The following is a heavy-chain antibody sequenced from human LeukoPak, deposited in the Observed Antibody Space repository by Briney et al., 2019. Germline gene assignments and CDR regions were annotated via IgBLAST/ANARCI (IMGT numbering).Heavy chain of an antibody. J-gene: IGHJ4*02. CDR3: AATYYDYVWGSYRHDY. D-gene: IGHD3-16*02. V-gene: IGHV4-61*02. CDR1: GGSISSSSYY. CDR2: IYTSGST. Sequence: SETLSLTCTVSGGSISSSSYYWSWIRQPAGKGLEWIGRIYTSGSTNYNPSLKSRVTMSVDTSKNQFSLKLSSVTAADTAVYYCAATYYDYVWGSYRHDYWGQGTLVTVSS.